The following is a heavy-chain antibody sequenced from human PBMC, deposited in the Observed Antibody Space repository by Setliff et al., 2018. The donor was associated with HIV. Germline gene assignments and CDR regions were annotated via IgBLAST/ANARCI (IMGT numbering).Heavy chain of an antibody. J-gene: IGHJ5*02. D-gene: IGHD2-8*02. CDR1: GGTFGGNA. V-gene: IGHV1-69*10. CDR2: IIPILGIA. Sequence: SVKVSCKVSGGTFGGNAFSWVRQAPGQGLEWMGGIIPILGIANYAQKFQGRVTITADESTSTAYMELSSLRSEDTAVYYCARYAASGTGWFDPWGQGTQVTVSS. CDR3: ARYAASGTGWFDP.